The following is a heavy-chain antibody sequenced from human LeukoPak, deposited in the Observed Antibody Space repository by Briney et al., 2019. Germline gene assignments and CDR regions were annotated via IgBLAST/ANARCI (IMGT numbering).Heavy chain of an antibody. CDR3: TGSVGKQWLSPIDY. CDR1: RFTLGDYA. CDR2: IRSKAYGGTT. D-gene: IGHD6-19*01. V-gene: IGHV3-49*03. Sequence: GGSLRLSCTASRFTLGDYAMSWFRQAPGKGLEWVGFIRSKAYGGTTEYAASVKGRFTISRDDSKSIAYLQMNSLKTEDTAVYYCTGSVGKQWLSPIDYWGQGTLVTVSS. J-gene: IGHJ4*02.